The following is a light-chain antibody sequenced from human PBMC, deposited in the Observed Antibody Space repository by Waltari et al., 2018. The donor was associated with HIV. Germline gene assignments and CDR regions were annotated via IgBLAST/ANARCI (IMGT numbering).Light chain of an antibody. CDR2: HDN. J-gene: IGLJ2*01. Sequence: YELTQPTSVSVSLGQTAKIICSGNKLGANIACWYRQKPGLAPVLIIYHDNRRRSRITERFSDSNSGNTATLIISGTQAMDEADYYCQAWDRNTVVFGGGTKLTVL. V-gene: IGLV3-1*01. CDR3: QAWDRNTVV. CDR1: KLGANI.